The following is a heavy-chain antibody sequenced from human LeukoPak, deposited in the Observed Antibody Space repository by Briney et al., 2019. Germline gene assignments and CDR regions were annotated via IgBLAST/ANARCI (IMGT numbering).Heavy chain of an antibody. CDR3: ARERPCGDCYPGDLDY. CDR1: GYTFTSYA. CDR2: INAGNGNT. J-gene: IGHJ4*02. D-gene: IGHD2-21*02. V-gene: IGHV1-3*01. Sequence: ASVKVSCKASGYTFTSYAMHWVRQAPGQRLEWMGWINAGNGNTKYSQKFQGRVTITRDTSAGTAYMELSSLRSEDTAVYYCARERPCGDCYPGDLDYWGQGTLVTVSS.